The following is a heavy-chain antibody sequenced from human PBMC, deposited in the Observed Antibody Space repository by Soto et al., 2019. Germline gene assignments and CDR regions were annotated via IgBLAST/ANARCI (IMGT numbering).Heavy chain of an antibody. CDR1: GFAFSSFW. CDR3: ARDCLSCVYGYSDY. J-gene: IGHJ4*02. Sequence: EVQLVESGGGLVQPGGSLRLSCAASGFAFSSFWMSWVRQAPGKGLEWVANANQDGSEKDYVASVKGRFTISRDNAKNSLYLQMNSLRAEDTAVYYCARDCLSCVYGYSDYWGPGALVTVSS. D-gene: IGHD3-10*01. CDR2: ANQDGSEK. V-gene: IGHV3-7*01.